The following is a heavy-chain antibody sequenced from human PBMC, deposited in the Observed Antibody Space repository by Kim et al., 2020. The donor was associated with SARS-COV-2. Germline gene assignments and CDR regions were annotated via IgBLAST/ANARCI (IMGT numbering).Heavy chain of an antibody. J-gene: IGHJ5*02. CDR3: ARNRNHYYDSSGWWFDP. D-gene: IGHD3-22*01. CDR1: GGTFSSYA. Sequence: SVKVSCKASGGTFSSYAISWVRQAPGQGLEWMGGIIPIFGTANYAQKFQGRVTITADESTSTAYMELSSLRSEDTAVYYCARNRNHYYDSSGWWFDPWGQGTLVTVSS. CDR2: IIPIFGTA. V-gene: IGHV1-69*13.